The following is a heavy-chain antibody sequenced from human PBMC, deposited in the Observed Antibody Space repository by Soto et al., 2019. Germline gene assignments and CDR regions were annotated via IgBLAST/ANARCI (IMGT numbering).Heavy chain of an antibody. Sequence: QVQLVESGGGVVQPGRSLRLSCAASGFTFSSYGMHWVRQAPGKGLEWVAAISYDGSNKYYADSVKGRFTISRDNSKNTLYLQMNSLRAEDTAVYYCAKEAAVAGDYFDYWGQGTLVTVSS. D-gene: IGHD6-19*01. CDR2: ISYDGSNK. CDR3: AKEAAVAGDYFDY. V-gene: IGHV3-30*18. J-gene: IGHJ4*02. CDR1: GFTFSSYG.